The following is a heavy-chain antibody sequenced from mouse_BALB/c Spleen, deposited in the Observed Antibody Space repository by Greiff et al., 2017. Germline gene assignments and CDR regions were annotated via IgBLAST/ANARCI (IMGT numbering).Heavy chain of an antibody. CDR1: GYSITSGYY. Sequence: EVQLQESGPGLVKPSQSLSLTCSVTGYSITSGYYWNWIRQFPGNKLEWMGYISYDGSNNYNPSLKNRISITRDTSKNQFFLKLNSVTTEDTATYYCARDEGYDVGYAMDYWGQGTSVTVSS. D-gene: IGHD2-12*01. CDR2: ISYDGSN. V-gene: IGHV3-6*02. CDR3: ARDEGYDVGYAMDY. J-gene: IGHJ4*01.